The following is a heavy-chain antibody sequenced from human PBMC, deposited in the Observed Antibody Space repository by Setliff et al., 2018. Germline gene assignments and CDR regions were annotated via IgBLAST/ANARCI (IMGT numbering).Heavy chain of an antibody. CDR2: INQGGGEQ. Sequence: PGGSLRLSCAASGFTFSSLWMSWVRQAPGKGLEWVANINQGGGEQLYVDSVKGRFTISRDNAKNSLYLQMNSLRAEDTAVYYCARPLHIMGTSTAYAFDIWGQGTMVTVS. D-gene: IGHD1-26*01. CDR3: ARPLHIMGTSTAYAFDI. CDR1: GFTFSSLW. V-gene: IGHV3-7*01. J-gene: IGHJ3*02.